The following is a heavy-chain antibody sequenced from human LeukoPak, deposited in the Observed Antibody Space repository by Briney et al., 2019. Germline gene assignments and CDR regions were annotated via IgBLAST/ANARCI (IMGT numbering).Heavy chain of an antibody. J-gene: IGHJ4*02. D-gene: IGHD2-2*01. Sequence: SGGSLRLSCAASGFTFSSYGMHWVRQAPGKGLEWVAFIRYDGSNKYYADSVKGRFTISRDNSKNTLYLQMNSLRAEDTAVYYCAKGPVHQLRPFDYWGQGALATVSS. CDR2: IRYDGSNK. CDR3: AKGPVHQLRPFDY. V-gene: IGHV3-30*02. CDR1: GFTFSSYG.